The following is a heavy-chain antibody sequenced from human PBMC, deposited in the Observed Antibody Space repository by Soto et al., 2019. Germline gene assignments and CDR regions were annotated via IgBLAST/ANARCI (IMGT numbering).Heavy chain of an antibody. J-gene: IGHJ3*02. CDR3: TTDIVVVPAAMRGIAARPTRRAFDI. V-gene: IGHV3-15*07. CDR2: IKSKTDGGTT. Sequence: PGGSLRLSCAASGFTFSNAWMNWVRQAPGKGLEWVGRIKSKTDGGTTDYAAPVKGRFTISRDDSKNTLYLQMTSLKTEDTAVYYCTTDIVVVPAAMRGIAARPTRRAFDIWGQGTMVTVSS. D-gene: IGHD2-2*01. CDR1: GFTFSNAW.